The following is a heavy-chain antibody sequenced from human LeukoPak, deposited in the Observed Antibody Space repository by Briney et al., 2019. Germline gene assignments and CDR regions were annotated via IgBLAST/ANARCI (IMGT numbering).Heavy chain of an antibody. V-gene: IGHV1-18*01. CDR1: GYTFTSDG. J-gene: IGHJ4*02. CDR2: ISAYNGNT. D-gene: IGHD3-22*01. CDR3: ARDRRYYDSSGYNTPGGY. Sequence: GASVKVSCKASGYTFTSDGISWVRQAPGQGLEWMGWISAYNGNTNYAQKLQGRVTMTTDTSTSTAYMELRSLRSDDTAVYYCARDRRYYDSSGYNTPGGYWGQGTLVTVSS.